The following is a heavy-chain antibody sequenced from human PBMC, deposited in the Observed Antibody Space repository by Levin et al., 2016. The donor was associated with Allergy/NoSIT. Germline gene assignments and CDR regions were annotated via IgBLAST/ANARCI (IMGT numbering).Heavy chain of an antibody. Sequence: SVKVSCKASGFTFTSSAVQWVRQARGQRLEWIGWIVVGSGNTNYAQKFQERVTITRDMSTSTAYMELSSLRSEDTAVYYCAAESMVVAARPLVRYYYYYMDVWGKGTTVTVSS. D-gene: IGHD6-6*01. CDR3: AAESMVVAARPLVRYYYYYMDV. CDR1: GFTFTSSA. CDR2: IVVGSGNT. J-gene: IGHJ6*03. V-gene: IGHV1-58*01.